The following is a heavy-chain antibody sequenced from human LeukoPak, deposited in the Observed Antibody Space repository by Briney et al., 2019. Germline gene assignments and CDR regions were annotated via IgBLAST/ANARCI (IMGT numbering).Heavy chain of an antibody. CDR2: IYHSGST. CDR1: GGSISSSNW. D-gene: IGHD6-13*01. CDR3: ARNPSIAAAGTGFDY. J-gene: IGHJ4*02. Sequence: SETLSLTCAVSGGSISSSNWWSWVRQPPGKGLEWIGEIYHSGSTNYNPSLKSRVTISVDKSKNQFSLKLSSATAADTAVYYCARNPSIAAAGTGFDYWGQGTLVTVSS. V-gene: IGHV4-4*02.